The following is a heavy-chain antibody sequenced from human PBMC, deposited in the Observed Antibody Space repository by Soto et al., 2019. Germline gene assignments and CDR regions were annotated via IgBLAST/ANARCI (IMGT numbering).Heavy chain of an antibody. J-gene: IGHJ5*02. V-gene: IGHV1-2*04. CDR1: GYTFTGYY. CDR2: INPNSGGT. CDR3: ARDLWGCSGGGCYFDFDP. D-gene: IGHD2-15*01. Sequence: ASVKVSCKASGYTFTGYYMHWVRQAPGQGLEWMGWINPNSGGTNYAQKFQGWVTMTRDTSISTAYMELSRLRSDDTAVYYCARDLWGCSGGGCYFDFDPWGQGTLVTVSS.